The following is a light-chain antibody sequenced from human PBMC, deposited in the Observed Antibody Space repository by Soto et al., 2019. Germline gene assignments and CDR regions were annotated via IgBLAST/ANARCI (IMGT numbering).Light chain of an antibody. Sequence: QSVLTQPASVSGSPGQSITISCTGSDVSGYNYVSWYQQHPGKAPNLMIYDVSNRPSGVSNRFSGSKSGNTASLTISGLQVEDEADYYCSSYTNSNTLVFGTGTKVTVL. CDR2: DVS. CDR1: SDVSGYNY. CDR3: SSYTNSNTLV. J-gene: IGLJ1*01. V-gene: IGLV2-14*01.